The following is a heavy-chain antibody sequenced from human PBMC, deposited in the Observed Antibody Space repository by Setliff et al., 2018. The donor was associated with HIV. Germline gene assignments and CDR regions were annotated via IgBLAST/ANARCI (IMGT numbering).Heavy chain of an antibody. CDR2: IYHSGST. CDR3: ARQWAERVMDV. J-gene: IGHJ6*03. D-gene: IGHD1-26*01. CDR1: SGSVSGYY. V-gene: IGHV4-59*08. Sequence: PSETLSLTCSVSSGSVSGYYWGWIRQTPGKELEWIGNIYHSGSTNYNPSLKSRAAISVDRSKRHFFLKLRSVTAADTAVYYCARQWAERVMDVWGNGTTVTVSS.